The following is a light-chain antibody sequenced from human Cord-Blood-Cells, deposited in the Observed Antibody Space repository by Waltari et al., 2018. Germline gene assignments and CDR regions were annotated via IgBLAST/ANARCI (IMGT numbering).Light chain of an antibody. J-gene: IGLJ3*02. CDR2: DVS. CDR1: SSDVGGSNY. Sequence: QSALTQPRSVSASPGQSVTISCPGTSSDVGGSNYVSWYQQHPGKAPKLMIYDVSKRPSGVPDRFSGSKSGNTASLTISGLQAEDEADYYCCSYAGSYTLVFGGGTKLTVL. V-gene: IGLV2-11*01. CDR3: CSYAGSYTLV.